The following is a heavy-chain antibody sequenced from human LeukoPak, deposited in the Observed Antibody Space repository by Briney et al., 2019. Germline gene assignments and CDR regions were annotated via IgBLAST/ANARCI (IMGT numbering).Heavy chain of an antibody. CDR3: AIPTTVTTGGSAGY. Sequence: SETLSLTCAVYGGSFSGYYWSWIRQPPGKGLEWIGEINHSGSTNYDPSLKSRVTISVDTSKNQSSLKLSSVTAADTAVYYCAIPTTVTTGGSAGYWGQGTLVTVSS. D-gene: IGHD4-17*01. CDR1: GGSFSGYY. CDR2: INHSGST. J-gene: IGHJ4*02. V-gene: IGHV4-34*01.